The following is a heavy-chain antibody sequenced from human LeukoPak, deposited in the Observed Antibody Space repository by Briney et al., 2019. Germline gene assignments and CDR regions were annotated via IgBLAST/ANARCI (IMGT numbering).Heavy chain of an antibody. J-gene: IGHJ4*02. CDR1: GYTFTSYG. CDR2: ISAYNGNT. CDR3: ARVPSAAYYDFWSGSPYSFDY. Sequence: ASVKVSCKASGYTFTSYGISWVRQAPGQGLEWMGWISAYNGNTNYAQKLQGRVTMTTDTSTSTAYMELRSLSSDDTAVYYCARVPSAAYYDFWSGSPYSFDYWGQGNLVTVSS. D-gene: IGHD3-3*01. V-gene: IGHV1-18*01.